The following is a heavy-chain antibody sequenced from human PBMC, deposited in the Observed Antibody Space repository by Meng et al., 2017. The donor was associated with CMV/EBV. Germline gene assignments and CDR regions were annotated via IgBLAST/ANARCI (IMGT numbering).Heavy chain of an antibody. CDR2: INPNSGGT. Sequence: ASVKVSCKASGYTFTGYHMSWVRQAPGQGLEWMGWINPNSGGTNSAQKFQGRVTMTRDTSISTAYMELSRLRSDDTAVYYCARVGDCGGDCYADSYWYFDLWGRGTLVTVSS. CDR3: ARVGDCGGDCYADSYWYFDL. D-gene: IGHD2-21*01. J-gene: IGHJ2*01. V-gene: IGHV1-2*02. CDR1: GYTFTGYH.